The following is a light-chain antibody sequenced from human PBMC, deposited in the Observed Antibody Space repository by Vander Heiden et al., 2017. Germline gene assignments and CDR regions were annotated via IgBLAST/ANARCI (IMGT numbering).Light chain of an antibody. CDR1: SSDVGGYTY. CDR2: EVS. CDR3: SSYAGSNNVV. Sequence: QSALTQPPSASGSPGQSVTISCTGTSSDVGGYTYVSWYQQHPGKAHKLMIYEVSKRPSGLPDRFSGSKSGNTASLTVAGLQAEEEADYYCSSYAGSNNVVFGGGTKLTVL. V-gene: IGLV2-8*01. J-gene: IGLJ2*01.